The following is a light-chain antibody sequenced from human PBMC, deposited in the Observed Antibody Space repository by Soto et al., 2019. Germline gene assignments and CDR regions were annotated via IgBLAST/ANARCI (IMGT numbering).Light chain of an antibody. Sequence: QSVLTQPASVSGSPGQSITISRTGTSSVVGGNNYVSWYQQHPGKAPKLMVYDVSNRPSGVSNRFSGSKSGNTASLTISGLQAEVEADYYCSSYTSSSTYGFGTGTKVTVL. V-gene: IGLV2-14*03. J-gene: IGLJ1*01. CDR2: DVS. CDR1: SSVVGGNNY. CDR3: SSYTSSSTYG.